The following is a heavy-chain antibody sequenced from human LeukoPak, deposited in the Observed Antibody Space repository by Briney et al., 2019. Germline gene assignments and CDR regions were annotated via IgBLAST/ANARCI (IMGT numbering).Heavy chain of an antibody. J-gene: IGHJ5*02. CDR3: ARDGSIVGATNWFDP. V-gene: IGHV4-59*12. D-gene: IGHD1-26*01. Sequence: PSETLSLTCTVSGGSISSYYWSWIRQPPGKGLEWIGYIYYSGSTNYNPSLESRVTISVDTSKNQFSLKLSSVTAADTAVYYCARDGSIVGATNWFDPWGQGTLVTVSS. CDR1: GGSISSYY. CDR2: IYYSGST.